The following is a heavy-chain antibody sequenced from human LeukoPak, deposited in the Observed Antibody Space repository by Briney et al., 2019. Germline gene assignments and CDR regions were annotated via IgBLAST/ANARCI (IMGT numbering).Heavy chain of an antibody. CDR3: ARVRGYDTSDFDY. CDR2: INSDGSST. Sequence: GGSLRLSCAASEFTFSSYRMHWVRQAPGKGLVWVSRINSDGSSTSYADSVKGRFTISRDNAKNTLYLQMNSLRGEDTAVYYCARVRGYDTSDFDYWGQGTLVTVSS. V-gene: IGHV3-74*01. D-gene: IGHD3-22*01. CDR1: EFTFSSYR. J-gene: IGHJ4*02.